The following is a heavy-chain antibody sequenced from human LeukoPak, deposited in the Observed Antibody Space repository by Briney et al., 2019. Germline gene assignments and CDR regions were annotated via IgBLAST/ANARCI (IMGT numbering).Heavy chain of an antibody. CDR3: ARGRAFFD. Sequence: SETLSLTCTVSGYSISSGYYWGWIRQPPGKGLEWIGSIYHSGSTDYNPSLKSRVTISFDTSKNQFSLKLSSVTAADTAVYYCARGRAFFDWGQGTLVTVSS. CDR2: IYHSGST. CDR1: GYSISSGYY. J-gene: IGHJ4*02. D-gene: IGHD3-3*02. V-gene: IGHV4-38-2*02.